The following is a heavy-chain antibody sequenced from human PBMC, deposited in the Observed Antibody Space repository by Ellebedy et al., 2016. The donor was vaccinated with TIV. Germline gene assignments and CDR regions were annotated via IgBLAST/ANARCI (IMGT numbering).Heavy chain of an antibody. J-gene: IGHJ3*02. CDR3: ASSFVDTAMVTVGFDI. CDR1: GYSFTSYW. V-gene: IGHV5-51*01. CDR2: IYPGDSDT. D-gene: IGHD5-18*01. Sequence: GESLKISCKGSGYSFTSYWIGWVRQMPGKGLEWMGIIYPGDSDTRYSPSFQGQVTISADKSISTAYLQWSSLKASDTAMYYCASSFVDTAMVTVGFDIWGQGTMVTVSS.